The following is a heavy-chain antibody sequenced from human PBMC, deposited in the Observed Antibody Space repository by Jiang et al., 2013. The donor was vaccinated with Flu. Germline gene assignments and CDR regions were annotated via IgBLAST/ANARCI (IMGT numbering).Heavy chain of an antibody. CDR3: ARKGGEEGDYDFWTSSA. CDR1: GYSISSGYY. V-gene: IGHV4-38-2*02. Sequence: GLVKPSETLSLTCTVSGYSISSGYYWGWIRQPPGKGLEWIGSIYHSGSTYYNPSLKSRVTISVDTSKNQFSLKLSSVTAADTAVYYCARKGGEEGDYDFWTSSAWGQGTLVTVSS. D-gene: IGHD3-3*01. J-gene: IGHJ1*01. CDR2: IYHSGST.